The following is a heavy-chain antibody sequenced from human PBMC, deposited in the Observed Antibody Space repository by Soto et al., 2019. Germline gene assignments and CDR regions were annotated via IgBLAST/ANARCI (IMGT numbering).Heavy chain of an antibody. CDR3: ARDNSSSSHRVWFAP. D-gene: IGHD6-13*01. J-gene: IGHJ5*02. V-gene: IGHV1-3*01. CDR1: GYTFTSYA. Sequence: ASVKVSCKASGYTFTSYAMHWVRQAPAQRLEWMGWINAGNGNTKYSQKFQGRVTITRDTSASTAYMALSSLRSEAPAVYYCARDNSSSSHRVWFAPWGQGTLVTVSS. CDR2: INAGNGNT.